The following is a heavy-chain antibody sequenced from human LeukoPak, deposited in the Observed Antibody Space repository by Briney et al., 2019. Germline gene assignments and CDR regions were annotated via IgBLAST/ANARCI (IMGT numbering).Heavy chain of an antibody. Sequence: ASVKVSCKASGYTFTSYDINWVRQATGQGPEWMGWMNPNSGNTGYAQKFQGRVTMTRNTSISTAYMKLSSLTSEDTAVYYCARRYKNVVVPGYYMDVWGKGTTVTVSS. CDR3: ARRYKNVVVPGYYMDV. V-gene: IGHV1-8*01. CDR2: MNPNSGNT. J-gene: IGHJ6*03. CDR1: GYTFTSYD. D-gene: IGHD2/OR15-2a*01.